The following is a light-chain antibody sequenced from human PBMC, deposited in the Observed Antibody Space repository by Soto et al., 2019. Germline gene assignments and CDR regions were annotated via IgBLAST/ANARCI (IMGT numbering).Light chain of an antibody. CDR1: QSVSSNS. CDR2: AAS. J-gene: IGKJ4*01. CDR3: QQYGSSPLT. Sequence: EIVLTQSPGTLSLSPGEGDTLSCRASQSVSSNSLAWYQQKPGQAPRLLIYAASTRATGIPDRFSGSGSGTDFTLTINRLEPEDFAVYYCQQYGSSPLTFGGGTKVDMK. V-gene: IGKV3-20*01.